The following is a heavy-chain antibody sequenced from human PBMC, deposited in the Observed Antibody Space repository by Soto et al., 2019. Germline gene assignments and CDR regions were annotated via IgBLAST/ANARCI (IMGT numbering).Heavy chain of an antibody. CDR1: GYTFTSYE. V-gene: IGHV1-8*01. J-gene: IGHJ4*02. Sequence: ASGKVSCKASGYTFTSYEINWVRQATGQGLEWMGWMNPNSGNTGYAQKFQGRVTMTRNTSISTAYMELSSLRSEDTAVYYCAIRETYYYDSSGYFDYWGQGTLVNVS. CDR3: AIRETYYYDSSGYFDY. CDR2: MNPNSGNT. D-gene: IGHD3-22*01.